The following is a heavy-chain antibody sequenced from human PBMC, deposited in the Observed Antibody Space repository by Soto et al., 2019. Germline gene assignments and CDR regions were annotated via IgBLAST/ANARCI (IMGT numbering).Heavy chain of an antibody. V-gene: IGHV4-39*01. Sequence: PSEALSLPCIVSGESISSSSYYWGWIPQRPGKGLEWIGSICHSGRTYYNPSLKSRVSISIDTSKNQFSLKLSSVTAADTALYYCARQRTTVVTQAYFDYWGQGALVTVSS. CDR2: ICHSGRT. J-gene: IGHJ4*02. CDR3: ARQRTTVVTQAYFDY. CDR1: GESISSSSYY. D-gene: IGHD2-21*02.